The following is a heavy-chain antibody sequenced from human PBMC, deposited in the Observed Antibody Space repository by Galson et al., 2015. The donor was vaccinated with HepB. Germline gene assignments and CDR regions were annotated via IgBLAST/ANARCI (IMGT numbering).Heavy chain of an antibody. J-gene: IGHJ5*01. V-gene: IGHV3-23*01. CDR1: GFTFGDYS. Sequence: SLRLSCAASGFTFGDYSMSWFRQAPGKGLEWVSIISARSGATYFADSVKGRFTISRDNSMNTLYLQMNSLRPEDTAVDYCAKDEAIPAAGGNWFDSWGQGTLVTVSS. D-gene: IGHD6-13*01. CDR2: ISARSGAT. CDR3: AKDEAIPAAGGNWFDS.